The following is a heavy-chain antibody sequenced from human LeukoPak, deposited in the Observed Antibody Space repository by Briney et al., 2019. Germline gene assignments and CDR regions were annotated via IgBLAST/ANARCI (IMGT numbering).Heavy chain of an antibody. V-gene: IGHV3-48*03. D-gene: IGHD3-22*01. CDR1: GFTFSSFE. J-gene: IGHJ1*01. CDR2: ISNTGSTI. Sequence: GGSLRLSCAASGFTFSSFEMNWVRQAPGKGLECFSYISNTGSTIYYADSVKGRFTISRDNAKNSLYLQMNSLRAEDTAVYYCARDIPRPYDSSGYYPGYFQHWGQGTLVTVSS. CDR3: ARDIPRPYDSSGYYPGYFQH.